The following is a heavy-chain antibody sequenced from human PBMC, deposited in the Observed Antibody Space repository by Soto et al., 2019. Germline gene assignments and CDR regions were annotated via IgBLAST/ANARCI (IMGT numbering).Heavy chain of an antibody. Sequence: QVQLVQSGAEVKKPGSSVKVSCKASGGTFSSYGISWVLQATGEGLEWMGGIVPFFGTAKYAQKFQGRVTISAVESTSSAYMELSSLTSDDTAVYYWARRGVGDTPNWFDVWGQGNLVTVSS. CDR3: ARRGVGDTPNWFDV. J-gene: IGHJ5*02. CDR1: GGTFSSYG. D-gene: IGHD3-10*01. V-gene: IGHV1-69*01. CDR2: IVPFFGTA.